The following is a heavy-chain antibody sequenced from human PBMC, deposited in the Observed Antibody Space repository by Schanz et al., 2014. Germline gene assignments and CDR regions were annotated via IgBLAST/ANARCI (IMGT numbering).Heavy chain of an antibody. Sequence: QVQLVQSGAEVKKPGASVKVSCRASGYPFTSDDITWVRQAPGQGLEWMGWMNPNSGDTGYPRKFQDRVTMTRNTSISTAYMELNSLTSEDTAVYYCARGYGDSPTDCWGQGTLVTVAS. V-gene: IGHV1-8*01. CDR2: MNPNSGDT. D-gene: IGHD4-17*01. J-gene: IGHJ4*02. CDR1: GYPFTSDD. CDR3: ARGYGDSPTDC.